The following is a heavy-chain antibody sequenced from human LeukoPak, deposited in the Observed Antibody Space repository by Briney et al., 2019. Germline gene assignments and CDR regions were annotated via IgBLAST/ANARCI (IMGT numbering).Heavy chain of an antibody. Sequence: SETLSLTCTVSGGSIITASSYWGWIRQSPEKGLEWIGTIYYSGTTYYNPSLKGRVTISVDRSKNQFSLKLSSVTAADTAVYYCARDLGSSSWYHYYFDYWGQGTLVTVSS. CDR3: ARDLGSSSWYHYYFDY. D-gene: IGHD6-13*01. J-gene: IGHJ4*02. CDR2: IYYSGTT. V-gene: IGHV4-39*07. CDR1: GGSIITASSY.